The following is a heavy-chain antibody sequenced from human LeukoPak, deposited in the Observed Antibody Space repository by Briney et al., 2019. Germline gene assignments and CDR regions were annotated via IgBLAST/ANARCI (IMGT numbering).Heavy chain of an antibody. CDR1: GYSISSGYY. D-gene: IGHD4-17*01. V-gene: IGHV4-38-2*02. Sequence: PSETLSLTCTVSGYSISSGYYWGWIRQPPGKGLEWIGSIYHSGSTYYNPSLKSRVTIPVDTSKNQFSLKLSSVTAADTAVYYCARSDYGDLAAFDIWGQGTMVTVSS. CDR2: IYHSGST. J-gene: IGHJ3*02. CDR3: ARSDYGDLAAFDI.